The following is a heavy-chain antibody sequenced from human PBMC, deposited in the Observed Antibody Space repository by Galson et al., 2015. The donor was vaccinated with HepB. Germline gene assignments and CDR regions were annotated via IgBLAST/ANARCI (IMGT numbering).Heavy chain of an antibody. D-gene: IGHD3-3*01. J-gene: IGHJ4*02. CDR3: ARDTNWSFDY. CDR2: IGNSRTSI. CDR1: GFSFNDYT. Sequence: SLRLSCAASGFSFNDYTMNWIRQAPGKGLEWVPYIGNSRTSISYAESVKGRFTISTDNAKNSLYLQMNSLRDEDTAVYYCARDTNWSFDYWGQGILVTVSS. V-gene: IGHV3-48*02.